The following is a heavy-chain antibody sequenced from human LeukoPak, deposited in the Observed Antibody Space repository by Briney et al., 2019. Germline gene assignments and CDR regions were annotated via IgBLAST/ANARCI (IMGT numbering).Heavy chain of an antibody. D-gene: IGHD2-2*01. J-gene: IGHJ5*02. CDR3: AREGVVVPAAIGGNWFDP. CDR1: GYSISSGYY. V-gene: IGHV4-38-2*02. Sequence: KASETLSLTCTVSGYSISSGYYWGWIRQPPGKGLEWIGSIYHSGSTYYNPSLKSRVTISVDTSKNQFSLKLSSVTAADTAVYYCAREGVVVPAAIGGNWFDPWGQGTLVTVSS. CDR2: IYHSGST.